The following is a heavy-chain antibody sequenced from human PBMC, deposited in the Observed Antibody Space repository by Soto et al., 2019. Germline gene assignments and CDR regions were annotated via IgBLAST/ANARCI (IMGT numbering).Heavy chain of an antibody. CDR1: GFTFSSYE. J-gene: IGHJ6*02. D-gene: IGHD1-1*01. CDR2: ISSSGSTI. V-gene: IGHV3-48*03. CDR3: AILKGLEPPYYYYGMDV. Sequence: GGSLRLSXAASGFTFSSYEMNWVRQAPGKGLEWVSYISSSGSTIYYADSVKGRFTISRDNAKNSLYLQMNSLRAEDTAVYYCAILKGLEPPYYYYGMDVWGQGTTVTVSS.